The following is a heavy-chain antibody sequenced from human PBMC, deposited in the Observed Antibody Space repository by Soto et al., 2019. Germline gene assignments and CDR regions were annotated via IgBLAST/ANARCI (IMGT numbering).Heavy chain of an antibody. J-gene: IGHJ4*02. D-gene: IGHD1-7*01. V-gene: IGHV1-3*01. CDR1: GYTFTSYA. CDR3: ARENGVELRWGFDY. CDR2: INAGNGNT. Sequence: ASVKVSCKASGYTFTSYAMHWVRQAPGQRLEWMGWINAGNGNTKYSQKFQGRVTITRDTSASTAYMELRSLRSDDTAVYYCARENGVELRWGFDYWGQGTLVNVS.